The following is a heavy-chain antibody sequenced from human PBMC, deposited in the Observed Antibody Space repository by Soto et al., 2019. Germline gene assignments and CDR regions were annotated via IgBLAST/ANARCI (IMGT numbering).Heavy chain of an antibody. J-gene: IGHJ4*02. CDR2: ISGGGGST. CDR1: GFTFSSYA. V-gene: IGHV3-23*01. D-gene: IGHD3-3*01. CDR3: AKEEYYDFWSGYYKVPFDY. Sequence: GGSLRLSCAASGFTFSSYAMSWVRQAPGKGLEWVSAISGGGGSTYYADSVKGRFTISRDNSKNTLYLQMNSLRAEDTAVYYCAKEEYYDFWSGYYKVPFDYWGQGTLVTVSS.